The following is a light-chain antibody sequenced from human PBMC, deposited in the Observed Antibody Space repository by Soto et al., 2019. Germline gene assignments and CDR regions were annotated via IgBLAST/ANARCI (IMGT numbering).Light chain of an antibody. CDR1: SGHSSYA. J-gene: IGLJ3*02. V-gene: IGLV4-69*01. CDR2: LNSDGSH. CDR3: QTWGTGIWV. Sequence: QLVLTQSPSASASLGASVKLTCTLSSGHSSYAIAWHQQQPEKGPRYLMRLNSDGSHTKGDGIPDRFSGSSSGAERYLTISRLQSADEADYYCQTWGTGIWVFGGGTKLTVL.